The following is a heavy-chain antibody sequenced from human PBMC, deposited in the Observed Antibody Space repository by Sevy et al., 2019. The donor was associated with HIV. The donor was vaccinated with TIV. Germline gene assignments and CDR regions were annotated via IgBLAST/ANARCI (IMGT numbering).Heavy chain of an antibody. CDR1: GGTFSSYA. Sequence: ASVKASCKASGGTFSSYAISWVRQAPGQGLEWMGGIIPIFGTANYAQKFQGRVTITADESTSTAYMELSSLRSEDTAVYYCARVSPNQQQLAFDYWGQGTLVTVSS. D-gene: IGHD6-13*01. CDR2: IIPIFGTA. V-gene: IGHV1-69*13. CDR3: ARVSPNQQQLAFDY. J-gene: IGHJ4*02.